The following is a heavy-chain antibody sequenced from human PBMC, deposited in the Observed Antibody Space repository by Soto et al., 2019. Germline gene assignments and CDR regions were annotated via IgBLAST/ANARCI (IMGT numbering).Heavy chain of an antibody. Sequence: SQTLSLTCAISGDSVSSNSAAWNWIRQSPSRGLEWLGRTYYRSKWYNDYAVSVKSRITINPDTSKNQFSLQLNSVTPEDTAVYYRARDRAYYYDSSGYYHDAFDIWGQGTMVTVSS. CDR3: ARDRAYYYDSSGYYHDAFDI. CDR1: GDSVSSNSAA. CDR2: TYYRSKWYN. J-gene: IGHJ3*02. D-gene: IGHD3-22*01. V-gene: IGHV6-1*01.